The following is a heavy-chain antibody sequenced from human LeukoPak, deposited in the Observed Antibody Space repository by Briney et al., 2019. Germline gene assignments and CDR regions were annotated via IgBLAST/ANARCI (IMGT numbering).Heavy chain of an antibody. J-gene: IGHJ4*02. CDR1: GYSISSSNW. D-gene: IGHD6-19*01. CDR2: IYYSGST. V-gene: IGHV4-28*01. CDR3: ARSIAVAENFDY. Sequence: SETLSLTCAVSGYSISSSNWWGWIRQPPGKGLEWIGYIYYSGSTYYNPSLKSRVTISVDTSKNQFSLKLSSVTAADTAVYYCARSIAVAENFDYWGQGTLVTVSS.